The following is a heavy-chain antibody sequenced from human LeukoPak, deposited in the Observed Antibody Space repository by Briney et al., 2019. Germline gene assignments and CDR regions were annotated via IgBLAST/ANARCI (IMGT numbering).Heavy chain of an antibody. CDR2: INHSGST. CDR1: GGSFSGYY. D-gene: IGHD2-2*01. J-gene: IGHJ1*01. CDR3: VTGVPGDQY. V-gene: IGHV4-34*01. Sequence: SETLSLTCAVYGGSFSGYYWSWIRQPPGKGLEWIGEINHSGSTNYNPSLTTRVTMSLDASKNQFSLMMTSVTAADTAVYYCVTGVPGDQYWGQGALVTVSS.